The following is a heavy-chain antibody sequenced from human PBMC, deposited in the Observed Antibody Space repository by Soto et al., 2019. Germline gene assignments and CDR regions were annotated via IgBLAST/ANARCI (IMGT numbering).Heavy chain of an antibody. J-gene: IGHJ6*02. Sequence: SETLSLTCSVSSGSMNSGGYYWSWISQHPGKGLEWIGYIYASGSTYYNPSHKRRVTIPVDTSKNQFSLKLSSVTSADPAVYYCARDSPRILSYYGMDVWGQGTTVTVSS. CDR1: SGSMNSGGYY. CDR3: ARDSPRILSYYGMDV. CDR2: IYASGST. D-gene: IGHD3-9*01. V-gene: IGHV4-31*03.